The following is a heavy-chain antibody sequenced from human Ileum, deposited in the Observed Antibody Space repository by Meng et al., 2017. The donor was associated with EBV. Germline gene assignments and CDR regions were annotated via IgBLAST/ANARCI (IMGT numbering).Heavy chain of an antibody. D-gene: IGHD1-7*01. V-gene: IGHV4-4*02. CDR3: GRDQGRELINH. CDR1: GDSISSDIW. CDR2: VYHRGDT. Sequence: QGQLTESGPGLVKPSGTLSLTCTVSGDSISSDIWWSWVRQPPGKGLEWIGEVYHRGDTNYNPSLKSRVDISVDKSKNQFYLSLFSVTAADTAVYYCGRDQGRELINHWGQGTLVTVSS. J-gene: IGHJ4*02.